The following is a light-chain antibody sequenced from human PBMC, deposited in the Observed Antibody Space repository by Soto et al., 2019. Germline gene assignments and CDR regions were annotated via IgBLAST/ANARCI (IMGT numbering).Light chain of an antibody. CDR1: NSNIASNY. CDR2: RNN. CDR3: AAWDDSLSAVI. J-gene: IGLJ2*01. V-gene: IGLV1-47*01. Sequence: QSVLTQPPSASGTPGQRVTISCSGSNSNIASNYVYWYQQLPGSAPKLLISRNNQRPSGVPDRFSGSKSGTSASLAISGLRSEDEADSYCAAWDDSLSAVIFAGGTKLTVL.